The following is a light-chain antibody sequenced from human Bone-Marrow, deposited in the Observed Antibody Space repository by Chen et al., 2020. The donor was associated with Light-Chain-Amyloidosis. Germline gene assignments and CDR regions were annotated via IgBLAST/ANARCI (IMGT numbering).Light chain of an antibody. J-gene: IGKJ3*01. CDR1: QSVLYSSNNKNY. CDR2: WAS. Sequence: DIVMTQFPDSLPVSLGERATINCKSSQSVLYSSNNKNYLAWYQQKPGQPPKLLISWASTRESGVPDRFSGSGSGTDFTLTISSLQAEDVAVYYCQQYYSIPVTFGPGTKVD. V-gene: IGKV4-1*01. CDR3: QQYYSIPVT.